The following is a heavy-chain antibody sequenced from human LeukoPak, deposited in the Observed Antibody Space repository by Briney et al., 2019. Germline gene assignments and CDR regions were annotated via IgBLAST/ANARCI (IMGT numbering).Heavy chain of an antibody. Sequence: PGRSLRLSCAASGSTFSSYGMHWVRQAPGKGLEWVAVIWYDGSNKYYADSVKGRFTISRDNSKNTLYLQMNSLRAEDTAVYYCARDGGSYGGGYFDYWGQGTLVTVSS. J-gene: IGHJ4*02. V-gene: IGHV3-33*01. CDR2: IWYDGSNK. D-gene: IGHD1-26*01. CDR3: ARDGGSYGGGYFDY. CDR1: GSTFSSYG.